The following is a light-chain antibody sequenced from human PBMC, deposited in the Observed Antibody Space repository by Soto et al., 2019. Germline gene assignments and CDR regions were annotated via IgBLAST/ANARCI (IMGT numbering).Light chain of an antibody. Sequence: QAVVPQSPSASATPGQRVTMSCSGGSSNIGRNVVNWYQQFPGTAPKLLMYSNSQRPPGIPERFSASKSGTSASLAISGLQSEDEADYYCAAWDDSLSGYVFGTGTKLTVL. CDR2: SNS. CDR1: SSNIGRNV. J-gene: IGLJ1*01. CDR3: AAWDDSLSGYV. V-gene: IGLV1-44*01.